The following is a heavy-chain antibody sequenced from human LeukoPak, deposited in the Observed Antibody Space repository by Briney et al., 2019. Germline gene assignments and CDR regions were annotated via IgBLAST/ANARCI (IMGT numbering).Heavy chain of an antibody. D-gene: IGHD2-15*01. CDR1: GYTISSGYY. CDR2: IYQSGST. J-gene: IGHJ3*02. V-gene: IGHV4-38-2*02. Sequence: KPSETLSLTCTVSGYTISSGYYWGWIRQPPGKGLEWIGSIYQSGSTYYNPSLKSRVTISVDTSKNQFSLKLTSVTAADTAVYYCARELYCSGGSCHSRDAFDIWGQGTMVTVSS. CDR3: ARELYCSGGSCHSRDAFDI.